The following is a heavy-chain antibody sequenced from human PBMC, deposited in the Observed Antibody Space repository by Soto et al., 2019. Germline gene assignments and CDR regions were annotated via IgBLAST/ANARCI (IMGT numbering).Heavy chain of an antibody. J-gene: IGHJ6*02. CDR2: IYSGGST. D-gene: IGHD3-3*01. V-gene: IGHV3-53*01. Sequence: VGSLRLSCAASGFTVSSNYMSWVRQAPGKWLEWVSVIYSGGSTYYADSVKGRFTISRDNSKNTLYLQMNSLRAEDTAVYYCASTVRFLEWFPRYYGMDVWGQGTTVTVSS. CDR3: ASTVRFLEWFPRYYGMDV. CDR1: GFTVSSNY.